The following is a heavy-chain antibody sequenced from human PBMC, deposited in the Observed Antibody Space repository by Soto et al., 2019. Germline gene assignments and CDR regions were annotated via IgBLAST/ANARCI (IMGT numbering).Heavy chain of an antibody. V-gene: IGHV3-23*01. CDR1: GFTFSSYA. CDR2: ISGSGGST. J-gene: IGHJ6*02. Sequence: GWSMRISCAASGFTFSSYAMSWVRQAPGKGLEWVSAISGSGGSTYYADSVKGRFTISRDNSKNTLYLQMNSLRAEDTAVYYCAKHDGTWFGDLLMKTYYYYVMAGCGQGSTVTVS. D-gene: IGHD3-10*01. CDR3: AKHDGTWFGDLLMKTYYYYVMAG.